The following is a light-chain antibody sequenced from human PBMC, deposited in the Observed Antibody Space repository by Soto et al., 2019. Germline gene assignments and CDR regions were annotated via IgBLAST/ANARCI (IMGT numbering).Light chain of an antibody. V-gene: IGKV1-39*01. CDR3: QQSYSTPPWT. CDR2: SAS. CDR1: QALINY. Sequence: DIQLTQSPSVLSASVGDTVTITCRASQALINYLSWYHQKPWKAPPILIYSASTLQSGVPSRFSGSGSGTDFTLTISSLQPEDFATYYCQQSYSTPPWTFGQGTKVDIK. J-gene: IGKJ1*01.